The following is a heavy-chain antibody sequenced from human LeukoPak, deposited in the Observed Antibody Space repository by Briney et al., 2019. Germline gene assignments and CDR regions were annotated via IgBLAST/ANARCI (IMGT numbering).Heavy chain of an antibody. V-gene: IGHV4-59*11. CDR3: ARQTGSGLFILP. CDR2: IYYSGGT. J-gene: IGHJ4*02. CDR1: GGSISGQY. Sequence: SETLSLTCIVSGGSISGQYWSWIRQPPGKGLEWIGEIYYSGGTKYNPSLERRVTISLDTSKNQFSLRLTSMTTADTAVYYCARQTGSGLFILPGGQGTLVTVSS. D-gene: IGHD3/OR15-3a*01.